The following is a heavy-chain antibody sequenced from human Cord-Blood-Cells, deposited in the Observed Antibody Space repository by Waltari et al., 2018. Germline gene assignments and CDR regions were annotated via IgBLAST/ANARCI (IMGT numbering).Heavy chain of an antibody. D-gene: IGHD6-19*01. J-gene: IGHJ6*02. CDR1: GDSVSSNSAA. Sequence: QVQLQQSGPGLVKPSQLLHLTCAISGDSVSSNSAAWNWTRQSTSSGLAWLRRTYYRSNWYNDYAVSVKSRITIHPDTSKNQFSLQLNSVTPVNTAVYYGARAEYSSGCDYYYGMDVWGQGTTVTVSS. V-gene: IGHV6-1*01. CDR3: ARAEYSSGCDYYYGMDV. CDR2: TYYRSNWYN.